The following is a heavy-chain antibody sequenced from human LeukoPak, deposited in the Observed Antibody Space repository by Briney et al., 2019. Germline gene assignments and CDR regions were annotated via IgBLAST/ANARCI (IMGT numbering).Heavy chain of an antibody. J-gene: IGHJ4*02. CDR3: VKEKTGKFDFDY. V-gene: IGHV3-23*01. Sequence: GGSLRLSCAVSGITIRTYAMSWVRQAPGKGLEWVSSLSGGGGGSYYADSVKGRVTVSRDDSKNTLYLQMNSLRAEDTAVYYCVKEKTGKFDFDYWGQGTLVTVSS. D-gene: IGHD3-10*01. CDR1: GITIRTYA. CDR2: LSGGGGGS.